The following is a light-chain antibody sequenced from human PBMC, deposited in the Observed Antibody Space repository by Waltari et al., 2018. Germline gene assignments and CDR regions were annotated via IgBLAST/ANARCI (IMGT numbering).Light chain of an antibody. CDR1: QGIHDN. CDR2: RAS. V-gene: IGKV3-15*01. J-gene: IGKJ4*01. CDR3: QQYNRWPPLT. Sequence: ETVMTQSPATLSMSPGERAILSCRASQGIHDNLAWYQQKPGQAPRLLIYRASTRATGIQARFSGSGSGTDFTLTITSLQSEDSALYYCQQYNRWPPLTFGGGTKVEI.